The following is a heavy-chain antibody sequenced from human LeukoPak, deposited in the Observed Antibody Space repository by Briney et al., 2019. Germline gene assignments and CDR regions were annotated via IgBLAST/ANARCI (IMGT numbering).Heavy chain of an antibody. CDR2: INHSGST. D-gene: IGHD6-13*01. J-gene: IGHJ5*02. Sequence: SETLSLTCAVYGGSFSGYYWSWIRQPPGKGLEWIGEINHSGSTNYNPSLKSRVTISVDTSKNQFSLKLSSVTAADTAVYYCARGQYSSSWFYWFYHWGQGPLVTVSS. CDR1: GGSFSGYY. CDR3: ARGQYSSSWFYWFYH. V-gene: IGHV4-34*01.